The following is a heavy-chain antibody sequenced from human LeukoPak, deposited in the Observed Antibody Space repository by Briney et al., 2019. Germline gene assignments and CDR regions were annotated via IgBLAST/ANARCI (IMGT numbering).Heavy chain of an antibody. Sequence: QPGGSLRLSCRASGFTFSTYVMSWVRQTPGKGLEWVSSITGSGDITNYADSVKGRVTISRDNSENMLFLQMSSLRAEDTAIYFCAKARRAIAATGTSCWGQGTLVTVSS. V-gene: IGHV3-23*01. J-gene: IGHJ4*02. CDR2: ITGSGDIT. CDR3: AKARRAIAATGTSC. D-gene: IGHD6-13*01. CDR1: GFTFSTYV.